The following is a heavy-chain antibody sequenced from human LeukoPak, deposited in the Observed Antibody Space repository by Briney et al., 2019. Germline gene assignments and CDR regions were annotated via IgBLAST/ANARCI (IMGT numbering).Heavy chain of an antibody. CDR2: ISYDGSYK. CDR1: GFIFSNYA. CDR3: ARGAQGTVATIGYFDY. Sequence: GGSLRLSCAASGFIFSNYAIHGVRQAPGKGLEWVAVISYDGSYKYYADSVKGRFTISRDKSKNTLYLQMDSLRAEDTAVYYCARGAQGTVATIGYFDYWGQGTLVTVSS. J-gene: IGHJ4*02. V-gene: IGHV3-30*04. D-gene: IGHD5-12*01.